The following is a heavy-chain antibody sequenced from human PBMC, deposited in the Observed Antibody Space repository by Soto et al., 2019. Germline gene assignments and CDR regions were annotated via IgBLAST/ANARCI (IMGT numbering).Heavy chain of an antibody. Sequence: ASVKVSCKASGYTFTSYAMHWVRQAPGQRLEWMGWINAGNGNTKYSQKFQGRVTITRDTSASTAYMELSSLRSEGTAVYYCARDVLMAGDFDYWGQGTLVTVSS. J-gene: IGHJ4*02. CDR3: ARDVLMAGDFDY. CDR1: GYTFTSYA. D-gene: IGHD6-19*01. CDR2: INAGNGNT. V-gene: IGHV1-3*01.